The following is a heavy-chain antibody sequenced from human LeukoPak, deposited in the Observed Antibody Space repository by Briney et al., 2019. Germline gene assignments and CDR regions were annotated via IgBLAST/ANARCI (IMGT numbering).Heavy chain of an antibody. CDR2: INHSGST. Sequence: KASETLSLTCAVYGGSFSGYYWSWIRQPPGKGLEWIGEINHSGSTNYNPSLKSRVTISVDTSKNQFSLKLSSMTAADTAVYYCARGNYDFWSGYDYYYMDVWGKGTTVTVSS. V-gene: IGHV4-34*01. CDR1: GGSFSGYY. CDR3: ARGNYDFWSGYDYYYMDV. D-gene: IGHD3-3*01. J-gene: IGHJ6*03.